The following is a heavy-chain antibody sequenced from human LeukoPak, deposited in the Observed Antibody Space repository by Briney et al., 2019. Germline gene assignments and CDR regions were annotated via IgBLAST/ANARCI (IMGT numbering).Heavy chain of an antibody. J-gene: IGHJ4*02. V-gene: IGHV4-59*08. CDR3: ARSDITMIVVE. Sequence: TLALHCTVFGCPIRSYYWGWIRQPPGKGLEWIGYIYYSGSTYYNPSLKSRVTISVDTSKNQFSLKLSSVTAADTAVYYCARSDITMIVVEWGQGTLVTVSS. CDR1: GCPIRSYY. CDR2: IYYSGST. D-gene: IGHD3-22*01.